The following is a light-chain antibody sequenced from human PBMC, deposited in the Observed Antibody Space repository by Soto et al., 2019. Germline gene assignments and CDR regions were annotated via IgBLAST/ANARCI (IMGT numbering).Light chain of an antibody. CDR2: DAS. Sequence: EIVLTQSPATLYLSPGERATLSCRASQSVSSYLAWYQQKPGQAPRLLIYDASNMATGIPARFSGSGSGTYFTLTISSLEPEDFAVYSCQQRSNWPPTFGQGTKLEIK. V-gene: IGKV3-11*01. CDR3: QQRSNWPPT. J-gene: IGKJ2*01. CDR1: QSVSSY.